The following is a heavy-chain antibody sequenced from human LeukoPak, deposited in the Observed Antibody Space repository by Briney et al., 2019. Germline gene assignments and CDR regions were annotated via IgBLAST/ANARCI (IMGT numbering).Heavy chain of an antibody. CDR3: ARVERGPNSSYGMDV. J-gene: IGHJ6*02. CDR2: IIPIFGTA. D-gene: IGHD1-1*01. V-gene: IGHV1-69*13. Sequence: SVTVSCTASGGTFSSYAISWVRQAPGQGLEWMGGIIPIFGTANYAQKFQGRVTITADESTSTAYMELSSLRSEDTAVYYCARVERGPNSSYGMDVWGQGTTVTVSS. CDR1: GGTFSSYA.